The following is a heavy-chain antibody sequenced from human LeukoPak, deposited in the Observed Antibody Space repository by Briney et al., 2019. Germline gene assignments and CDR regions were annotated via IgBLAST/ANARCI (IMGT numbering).Heavy chain of an antibody. CDR3: AKGWYSSSWYSDDAFDI. J-gene: IGHJ3*02. CDR1: GFTFSSYA. D-gene: IGHD6-13*01. CDR2: ISGSGGCT. V-gene: IGHV3-23*01. Sequence: GGSLRLSCAASGFTFSSYAMSWVRQAPGKGLEWVSAISGSGGCTYYADSVKGRFTISRDNSKNTLYLQMNSLRAEDTAVYYCAKGWYSSSWYSDDAFDIWGQGTMVTVSS.